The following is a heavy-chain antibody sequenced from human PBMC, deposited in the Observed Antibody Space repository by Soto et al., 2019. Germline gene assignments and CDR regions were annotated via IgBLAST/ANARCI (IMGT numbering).Heavy chain of an antibody. V-gene: IGHV1-2*04. J-gene: IGHJ6*02. Sequence: ASVKVSCKASGYTFTGYYMHWVRQAPGQGLEWMGWINPNSGGTNYAQKFQGWVTMTRDTSISTAYMELSRLRSDDTAVYYCARDSSSSLGGYYYYGMDVWGQGTTVTVS. CDR1: GYTFTGYY. CDR2: INPNSGGT. D-gene: IGHD6-6*01. CDR3: ARDSSSSLGGYYYYGMDV.